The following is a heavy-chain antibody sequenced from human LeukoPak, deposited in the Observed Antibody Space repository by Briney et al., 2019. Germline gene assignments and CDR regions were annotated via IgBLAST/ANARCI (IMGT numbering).Heavy chain of an antibody. V-gene: IGHV1-18*01. J-gene: IGHJ4*02. CDR1: GYTFTSYG. CDR2: ISAYNGNT. D-gene: IGHD3-16*02. CDR3: ARALMDYVWGSYRSPSLGMGY. Sequence: GASVKVSCKASGYTFTSYGISWVRQAPGQGLEWMGWISAYNGNTNYAQKLQGRVTMTTDTSTSTAYIELRSLRSDDTAVYYCARALMDYVWGSYRSPSLGMGYWGQGTLVSVSS.